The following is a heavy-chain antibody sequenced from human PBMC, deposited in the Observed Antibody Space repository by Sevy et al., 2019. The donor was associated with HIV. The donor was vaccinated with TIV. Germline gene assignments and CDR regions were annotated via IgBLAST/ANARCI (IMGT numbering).Heavy chain of an antibody. V-gene: IGHV3-49*03. CDR1: GFTFGDYD. CDR3: TRGYYYDSSGYSDY. J-gene: IGHJ4*02. D-gene: IGHD3-22*01. Sequence: GGSLRLSCTGSGFTFGDYDMSWFRQAPGMGLEWVDFIRSKDYGGATEYAASVKGRFTISRDDSKSIADLQMNSLKTEDTAVYYCTRGYYYDSSGYSDYWGQGTLVTVSS. CDR2: IRSKDYGGAT.